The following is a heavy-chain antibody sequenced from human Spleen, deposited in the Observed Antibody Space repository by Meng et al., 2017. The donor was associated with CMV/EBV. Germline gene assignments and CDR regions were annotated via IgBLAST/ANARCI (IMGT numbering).Heavy chain of an antibody. V-gene: IGHV3-30*04. D-gene: IGHD3-3*01. CDR2: ISYDGTNK. J-gene: IGHJ5*02. CDR3: ARDGGLGITSFGMLKRTIIMGFDH. Sequence: IHWVRQAPGKGLEWVAVISYDGTNKYYADSVKGRFTISRDNSEDTLWLQMDSLRPDDTAVYFCARDGGLGITSFGMLKRTIIMGFDHWGQGTLVTVSS.